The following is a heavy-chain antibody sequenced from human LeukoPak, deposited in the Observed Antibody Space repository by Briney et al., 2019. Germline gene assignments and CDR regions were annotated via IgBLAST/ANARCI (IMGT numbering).Heavy chain of an antibody. CDR2: IYYSGST. D-gene: IGHD2/OR15-2a*01. Sequence: SETLSLTCTVSGGSISSSSYYWGWIRQPPGKGLEWIGSIYYSGSTYYNPSLKSRVTISVDTSKNQFSLKLSSVTAADTAVYYCARGPDYYNWFDPWGQGTLVTVSS. J-gene: IGHJ5*02. CDR3: ARGPDYYNWFDP. V-gene: IGHV4-39*01. CDR1: GGSISSSSYY.